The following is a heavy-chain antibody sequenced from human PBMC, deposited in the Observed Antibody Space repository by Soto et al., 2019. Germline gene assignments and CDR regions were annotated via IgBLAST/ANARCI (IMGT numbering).Heavy chain of an antibody. CDR1: GFTFSSYS. V-gene: IGHV3-21*01. Sequence: GGSLRLSCAASGFTFSSYSMNWVRQAPGKGLECVSSISSSSSYIYYADSVKGRFTISRDNAKNSLYLQMNSLRAEDTAVYYCARDQYYGSGSFSYYYYGMDVWGQGTTVTVSS. D-gene: IGHD3-10*01. CDR2: ISSSSSYI. CDR3: ARDQYYGSGSFSYYYYGMDV. J-gene: IGHJ6*02.